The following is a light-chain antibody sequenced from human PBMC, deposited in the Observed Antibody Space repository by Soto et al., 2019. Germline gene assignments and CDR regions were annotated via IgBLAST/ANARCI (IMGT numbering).Light chain of an antibody. Sequence: TQAPATRSLSQWERATLPCRPSESVSSNYFAWYQQKPGQAPRLLIYGVASRATGIPDRFSGSGSGTDFTLTISRLEPEDFAVYYCEQYGSSPRTFGQGTKVDIK. V-gene: IGKV3-20*01. CDR1: ESVSSNY. CDR3: EQYGSSPRT. J-gene: IGKJ1*01. CDR2: GVA.